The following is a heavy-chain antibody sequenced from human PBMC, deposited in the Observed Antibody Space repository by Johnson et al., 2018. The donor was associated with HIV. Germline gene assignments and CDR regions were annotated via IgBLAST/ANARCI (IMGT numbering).Heavy chain of an antibody. Sequence: VQLVESGGGLVQPGGSLRLSCAASGFAFSTYWMSWVRQAPGKGLEWVANIKKDGSGKYYVDSVKGRFTISRDNAKNSLYLQMNSLRAEDTAVYYCARQFRSVGAPDAFDIWGQGTMVTVSS. D-gene: IGHD1-26*01. J-gene: IGHJ3*02. CDR2: IKKDGSGK. CDR1: GFAFSTYW. V-gene: IGHV3-7*01. CDR3: ARQFRSVGAPDAFDI.